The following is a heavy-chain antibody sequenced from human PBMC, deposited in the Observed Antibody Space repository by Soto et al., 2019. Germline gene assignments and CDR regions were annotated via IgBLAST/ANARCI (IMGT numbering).Heavy chain of an antibody. CDR2: ISSSSSYI. D-gene: IGHD2-21*01. J-gene: IGHJ5*01. Sequence: GGSLRLSCAASGFTFSSYSMNWVRQAPGKGLEWVSSISSSSSYIYYADSVKGRFTISRDNAKNSLYLQMNSLRAEDTAVYFCARELRGLGNLFAFWGQGSLVTVSA. CDR1: GFTFSSYS. CDR3: ARELRGLGNLFAF. V-gene: IGHV3-21*01.